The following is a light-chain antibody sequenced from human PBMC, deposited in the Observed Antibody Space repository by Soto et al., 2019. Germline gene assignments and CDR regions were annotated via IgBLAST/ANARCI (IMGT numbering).Light chain of an antibody. V-gene: IGLV1-40*01. J-gene: IGLJ1*01. CDR1: SSNIGAGYD. CDR3: QSYASSLSGFYV. Sequence: QPVLTQPPSVSGAPGQRVTISCTGSSSNIGAGYDVHWYQQLPGTAPKLLIYGNSNRPSGVPDRFSGSKSGTSASLAITGLQAEDEADSYCQSYASSLSGFYVFGTGTKLTVL. CDR2: GNS.